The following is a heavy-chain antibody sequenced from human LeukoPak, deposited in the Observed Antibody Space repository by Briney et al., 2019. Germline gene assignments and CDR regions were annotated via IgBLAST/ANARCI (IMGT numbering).Heavy chain of an antibody. J-gene: IGHJ6*02. D-gene: IGHD3-3*01. Sequence: PGGSLRLSCAASGFTFSSSAMSWVRQAPGKGLEWVSGISTGGGSTFYADSVKGRFTISRDNSKNTLYLQMNSLRAEDTAVYYCAKELNRDSWSGYSLYGIDVWGQGTTVTVSS. CDR1: GFTFSSSA. CDR3: AKELNRDSWSGYSLYGIDV. V-gene: IGHV3-23*01. CDR2: ISTGGGST.